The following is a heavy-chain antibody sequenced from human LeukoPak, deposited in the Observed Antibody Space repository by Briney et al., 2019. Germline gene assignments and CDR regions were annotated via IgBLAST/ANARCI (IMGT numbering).Heavy chain of an antibody. CDR3: ARESLAYSSSWYLGY. J-gene: IGHJ4*02. D-gene: IGHD6-13*01. V-gene: IGHV3-66*01. CDR2: IYSGGST. Sequence: GGSLRLSCAASGFTVSSNYMSWVRQAPGKGLEWVSVIYSGGSTCYADSVKGRFTISRDNSKNTLYLQMNSLRAEDTAVYYCARESLAYSSSWYLGYWGQGTLVTVSS. CDR1: GFTVSSNY.